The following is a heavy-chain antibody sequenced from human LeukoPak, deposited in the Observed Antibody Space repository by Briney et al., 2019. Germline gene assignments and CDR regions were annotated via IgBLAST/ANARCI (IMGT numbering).Heavy chain of an antibody. D-gene: IGHD5-18*01. CDR1: GGSFSGYY. Sequence: SETLSLTCAVYGGSFSGYYWSWIRQPPGKGLEWIGEINHSGSTNYNPSPKSRVTISVDTSKNQFSLKLSSVTAADTAVYYCARGIGYSYGLDIWGQGTMVTVSS. CDR2: INHSGST. V-gene: IGHV4-34*01. J-gene: IGHJ3*02. CDR3: ARGIGYSYGLDI.